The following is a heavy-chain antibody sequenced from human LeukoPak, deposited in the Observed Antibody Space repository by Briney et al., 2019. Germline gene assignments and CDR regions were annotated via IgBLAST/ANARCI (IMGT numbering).Heavy chain of an antibody. Sequence: GGSLRLSCAASGLTFSSYWMSWVRQAPGKGLEWVANIKQDGSEKYYVDSVKGRFTISRDNAKNSLYLQMNSLRAEDTAVYCCARGQQLGLWGQGTLVTVSS. CDR1: GLTFSSYW. J-gene: IGHJ4*02. D-gene: IGHD6-13*01. CDR3: ARGQQLGL. CDR2: IKQDGSEK. V-gene: IGHV3-7*04.